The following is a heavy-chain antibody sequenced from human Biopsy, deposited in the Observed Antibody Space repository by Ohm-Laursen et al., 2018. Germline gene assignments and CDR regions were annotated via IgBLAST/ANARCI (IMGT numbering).Heavy chain of an antibody. J-gene: IGHJ6*02. CDR2: ISYDGNKT. V-gene: IGHV3-30*18. D-gene: IGHD2/OR15-2a*01. CDR1: GFTFSNSG. Sequence: SMRLSCAASGFTFSNSGMHWVRQAPGKGLEWVAAISYDGNKTDYGDSVKGRLNISRDNSKNTLDLQMSSLRVEDTAVYFCAKDKGTFNFYYYGMDVWGQGTTVTVSS. CDR3: AKDKGTFNFYYYGMDV.